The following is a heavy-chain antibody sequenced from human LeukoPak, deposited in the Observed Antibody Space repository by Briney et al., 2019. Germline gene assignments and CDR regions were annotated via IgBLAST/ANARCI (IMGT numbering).Heavy chain of an antibody. CDR2: ISSSSTTI. D-gene: IGHD2-15*01. CDR1: GFTFSRYG. CDR3: TRGSISCSGDTCYSGFDY. J-gene: IGHJ4*02. V-gene: IGHV3-48*02. Sequence: GGSLRLSCAASGFTFSRYGMNWVRQAPGKGLEWVSYISSSSTTIYYADSVKGRFTISRDNAKNSLYLQMNSLRDEDAAVYYCTRGSISCSGDTCYSGFDYWGPGTLVTVSS.